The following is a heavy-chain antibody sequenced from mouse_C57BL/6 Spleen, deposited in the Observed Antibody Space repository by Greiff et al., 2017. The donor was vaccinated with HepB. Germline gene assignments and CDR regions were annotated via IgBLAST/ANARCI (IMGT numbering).Heavy chain of an antibody. CDR3: ARDDYDVQASYFDV. Sequence: VQLQQSGAELVMPGASVKLSCKASGYTFTSYWMHWVKQRPGQGLEWIGEIDPSDSYTNYNQKFKGKSTLTVDKSSSTAYMQPSSLTSEDSAVYYCARDDYDVQASYFDVWGTGTTVTVSS. J-gene: IGHJ1*03. CDR1: GYTFTSYW. CDR2: IDPSDSYT. V-gene: IGHV1-69*01. D-gene: IGHD2-4*01.